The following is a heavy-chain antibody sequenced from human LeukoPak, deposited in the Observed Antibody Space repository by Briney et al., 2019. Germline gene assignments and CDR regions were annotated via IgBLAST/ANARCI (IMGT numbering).Heavy chain of an antibody. J-gene: IGHJ4*02. CDR1: GFTFDDYA. V-gene: IGHV3-9*01. D-gene: IGHD3-22*01. Sequence: HPGGSLRLSCTASGFTFDDYAMHWVRQVPGKGLEWVSGISWSSGDMGYADSVKGRFTISRDNAKKSLYLQMNSLRAEDTALYYCAKGRGYYYDSSGYNDYWGQGTLVTVSS. CDR2: ISWSSGDM. CDR3: AKGRGYYYDSSGYNDY.